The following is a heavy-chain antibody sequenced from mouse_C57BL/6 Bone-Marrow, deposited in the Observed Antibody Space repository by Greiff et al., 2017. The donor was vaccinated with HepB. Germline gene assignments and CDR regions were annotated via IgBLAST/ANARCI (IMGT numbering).Heavy chain of an antibody. CDR3: APMGYAMDY. J-gene: IGHJ4*01. CDR1: GYTFTSYW. CDR2: IYPGSGST. D-gene: IGHD2-3*01. V-gene: IGHV1-55*01. Sequence: QVQLQQPGAELVKPGASVKMSCKASGYTFTSYWITWVKQRPGQGLEWIGDIYPGSGSTNYNEKFKSKATLTADTSSSTAYMQLSSLTSEDSAVYYCAPMGYAMDYWGQGTSVTVSS.